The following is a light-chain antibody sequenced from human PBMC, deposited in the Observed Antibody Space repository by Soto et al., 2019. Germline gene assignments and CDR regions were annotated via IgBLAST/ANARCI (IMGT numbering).Light chain of an antibody. CDR2: DAS. Sequence: EIVMTQSPATLSVSPGERATLPSRAIQSVTNNVAWYQQKHGQPPRLLVYDASTRATGVPARFSGSGSGTDFTLTISSLQSEDVAVYYCQQYNIWGSFGGGAKVELK. CDR1: QSVTNN. J-gene: IGKJ4*01. V-gene: IGKV3-15*01. CDR3: QQYNIWGS.